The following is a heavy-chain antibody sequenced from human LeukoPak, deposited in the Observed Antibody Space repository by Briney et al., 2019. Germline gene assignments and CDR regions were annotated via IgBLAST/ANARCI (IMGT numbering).Heavy chain of an antibody. V-gene: IGHV4-59*08. Sequence: PSETLSSTYTVSGGSIGRYNWWGIRQPPGQGQEWSGFIYYSGRTTYNPYLKTRVPISVDTSNNHFSLKLSSVTAADTAVYYCARGPGSRGRSWYKTFDYWGQGTLVTVSS. CDR2: IYYSGRT. CDR3: ARGPGSRGRSWYKTFDY. J-gene: IGHJ4*02. D-gene: IGHD6-13*01. CDR1: GGSIGRYN.